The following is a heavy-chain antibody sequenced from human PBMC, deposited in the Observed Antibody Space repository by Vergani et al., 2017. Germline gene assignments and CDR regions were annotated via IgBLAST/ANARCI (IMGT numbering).Heavy chain of an antibody. CDR3: TRHVSRGSIARDTDY. Sequence: EVQLVESGGGLIQPGGSLKLSCAASGFTFSGSAMHWVRQASGKGLEWVGRIRSKANSYATAYAASVKGRFTISRDDSKNSAYLQMNSLKTEDTAVYYCTRHVSRGSIARDTDYWGQGTRVTVSS. D-gene: IGHD5-18*01. CDR1: GFTFSGSA. V-gene: IGHV3-73*01. J-gene: IGHJ4*02. CDR2: IRSKANSYAT.